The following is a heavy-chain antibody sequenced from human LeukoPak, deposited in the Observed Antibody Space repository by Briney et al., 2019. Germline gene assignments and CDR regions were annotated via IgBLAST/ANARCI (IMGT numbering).Heavy chain of an antibody. CDR1: GGSISSYY. Sequence: PSETLSLTCTVSGGSISSYYWNWLRQPPGKGLEWIGYIYYSGSTNYKPSLQSRVTISVDTSKNQFSLNLSSVTAADTAVYYCARDSGTYGRDYYFDSWGQGTLVTVSS. CDR3: ARDSGTYGRDYYFDS. J-gene: IGHJ4*02. CDR2: IYYSGST. V-gene: IGHV4-59*01. D-gene: IGHD1-26*01.